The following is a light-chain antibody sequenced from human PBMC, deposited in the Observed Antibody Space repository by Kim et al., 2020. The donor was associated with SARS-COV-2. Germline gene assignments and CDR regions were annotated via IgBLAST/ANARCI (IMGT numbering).Light chain of an antibody. V-gene: IGKV1-39*01. CDR1: QSISSY. Sequence: DIQMTQSPSSLSASVGDRVTITCRASQSISSYLNWYQQKPGKAPNLLIYVASSLQSGVPSRFSGSGSGTDFTLTISSLQPEDFATYYCQQSYNPPLTFGGGTQGDIK. J-gene: IGKJ4*01. CDR2: VAS. CDR3: QQSYNPPLT.